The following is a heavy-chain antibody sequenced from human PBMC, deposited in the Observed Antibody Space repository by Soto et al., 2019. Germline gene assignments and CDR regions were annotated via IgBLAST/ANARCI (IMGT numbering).Heavy chain of an antibody. Sequence: TGGSMRLSCAASGFTFSSFSMNWVSQAPGKGLEWVSSISSSSSYIYYADSVKGRFTISRDNAKNSLYLQMNSLRAEETAVYYYASTNPYGVFQHWGQGTLVTVSS. CDR3: ASTNPYGVFQH. CDR2: ISSSSSYI. J-gene: IGHJ1*01. V-gene: IGHV3-21*01. CDR1: GFTFSSFS. D-gene: IGHD3-16*01.